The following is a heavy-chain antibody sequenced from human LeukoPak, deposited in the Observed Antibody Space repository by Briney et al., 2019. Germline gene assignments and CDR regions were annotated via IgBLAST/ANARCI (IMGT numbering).Heavy chain of an antibody. CDR3: VRAPGIAAEIDL. Sequence: SETLSLTCTVSGGSISSYYWSWIRQPPGKGLEWIGYIYYSGSTNYNPSLKSRVTISIDTSKNQFSLKLSSVTAADTAVYYCVRAPGIAAEIDLWGRGTLVTVSS. J-gene: IGHJ2*01. CDR1: GGSISSYY. D-gene: IGHD6-13*01. V-gene: IGHV4-59*01. CDR2: IYYSGST.